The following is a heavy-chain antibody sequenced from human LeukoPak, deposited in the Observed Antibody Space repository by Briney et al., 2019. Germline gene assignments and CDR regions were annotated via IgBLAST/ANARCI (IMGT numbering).Heavy chain of an antibody. D-gene: IGHD3-22*01. CDR1: GFTFSSYA. J-gene: IGHJ4*02. CDR3: AKYLKGSGYFDY. CDR2: ISGSGGST. Sequence: GGSLRLSCAVSGFTFSSYAMSWVRQAPGKGLEWVSAISGSGGSTYYADSVKGRFTISRDNSKNTLYLQMNSLRAEDTAVYYCAKYLKGSGYFDYWGQGTLVTVSS. V-gene: IGHV3-23*01.